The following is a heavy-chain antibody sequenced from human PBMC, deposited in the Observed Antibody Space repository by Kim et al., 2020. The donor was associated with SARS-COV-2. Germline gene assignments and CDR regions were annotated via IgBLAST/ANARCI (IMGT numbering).Heavy chain of an antibody. Sequence: YNPSIKSRVNMSVDTSKNQFSLKLSSVTGADTAVYYSARHCTVSGNCFDYWGQGTLVTVSS. CDR3: ARHCTVSGNCFDY. V-gene: IGHV4-39*01. D-gene: IGHD6-19*01. J-gene: IGHJ4*02.